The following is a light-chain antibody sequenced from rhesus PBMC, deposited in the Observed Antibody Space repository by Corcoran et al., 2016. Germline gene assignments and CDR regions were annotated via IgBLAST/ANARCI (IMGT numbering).Light chain of an antibody. CDR1: QSVSSN. CDR3: QQESNWPLT. Sequence: EIVMTQSPATLSLSPGERATLSCRASQSVSSNLAWYPQKPGQAPRLLIYDASTRATGIPDRVSGRGSGTDFTLTISSLEPEDVGVYFCQQESNWPLTVGGGTKVEIK. V-gene: IGKV3-35*01. CDR2: DAS. J-gene: IGKJ4*01.